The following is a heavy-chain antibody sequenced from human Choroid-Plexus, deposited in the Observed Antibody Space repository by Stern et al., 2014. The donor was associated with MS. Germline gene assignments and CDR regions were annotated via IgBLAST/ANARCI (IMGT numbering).Heavy chain of an antibody. D-gene: IGHD1-14*01. CDR1: GFRFSNYA. J-gene: IGHJ6*02. CDR2: SSASGGST. V-gene: IGHV3-23*04. Sequence: EVQLVESGGGLVQPGGSLRLACAASGFRFSNYAMTWVRQAPGQGLEWVSGSSASGGSTYHADYVKGRFTIFRDNSKNTVYLRMNGLRGEDTAVYYCASRTRYYGMDVWGQGTTVTVSS. CDR3: ASRTRYYGMDV.